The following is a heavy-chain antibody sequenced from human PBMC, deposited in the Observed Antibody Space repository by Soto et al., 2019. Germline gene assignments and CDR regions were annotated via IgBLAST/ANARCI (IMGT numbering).Heavy chain of an antibody. CDR1: GFTVSNNY. CDR3: APYTSLDY. CDR2: IYSGGST. D-gene: IGHD2-2*02. V-gene: IGHV3-53*02. J-gene: IGHJ4*02. Sequence: EVQLVETGGGLIQPGGSLRLSCAASGFTVSNNYMSWVRQAPGKGLEWVSLIYSGGSTFYADSVKGRFTISRDNSKNTLFLQMNSLRAADTAVYFCAPYTSLDYWGQGTLVTVSS.